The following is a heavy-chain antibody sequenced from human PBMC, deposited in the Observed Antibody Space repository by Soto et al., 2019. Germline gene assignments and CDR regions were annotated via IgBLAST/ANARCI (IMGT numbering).Heavy chain of an antibody. Sequence: GGSLRLSCAASGFTFSSYWMSWVRQAPGKGLEWVANIKQDGSEKYYVDSVKGRFTISRDNAKNSLYLQMNSLRAEDAAVYYCARDSGSYYFDYWGQGTLVTVSS. J-gene: IGHJ4*02. CDR2: IKQDGSEK. V-gene: IGHV3-7*03. CDR3: ARDSGSYYFDY. D-gene: IGHD1-26*01. CDR1: GFTFSSYW.